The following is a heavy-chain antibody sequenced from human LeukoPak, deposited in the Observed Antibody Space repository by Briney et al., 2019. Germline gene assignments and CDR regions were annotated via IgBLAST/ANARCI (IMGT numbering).Heavy chain of an antibody. V-gene: IGHV3-23*01. Sequence: PGGSLRLSCAASGFTFSSYAMSWVRQAPGKGLEWVSGISGSGGNTYYADSVKGRFTISRDNSKNTLYLQMNSLRAEDTAVYYCAKTERDIVVVPDAIFDYWGQGTLVTVSS. CDR1: GFTFSSYA. D-gene: IGHD2-2*01. J-gene: IGHJ4*02. CDR3: AKTERDIVVVPDAIFDY. CDR2: ISGSGGNT.